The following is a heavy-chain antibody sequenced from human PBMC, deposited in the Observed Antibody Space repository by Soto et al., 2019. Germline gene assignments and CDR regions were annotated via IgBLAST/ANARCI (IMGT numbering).Heavy chain of an antibody. CDR3: AKSPRFIVVVPAVH. Sequence: GGSLRLSCAASGFTFSSYAMSWVRQAPGKGLEWVSAISGSGGSTYYADSVKGRFTISRDNSKNTLYLQMNSLRAEDTAVYYCAKSPRFIVVVPAVHWGQGTLVTVSS. J-gene: IGHJ4*02. V-gene: IGHV3-23*01. CDR2: ISGSGGST. D-gene: IGHD2-2*01. CDR1: GFTFSSYA.